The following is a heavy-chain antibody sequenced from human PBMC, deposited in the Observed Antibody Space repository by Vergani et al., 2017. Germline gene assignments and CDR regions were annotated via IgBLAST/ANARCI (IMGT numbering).Heavy chain of an antibody. J-gene: IGHJ4*02. D-gene: IGHD3-22*01. CDR3: ARDLFYYDSSGYYSGFFDY. Sequence: EVQLLESGGGLVQPGGSLRLSCAASGFTFSSYSMNWVRQAPRKGLEWVSSISSSSSYIYYADSVKGRFTISRDNAKNSLYLQMNSLRAEDTAVYYCARDLFYYDSSGYYSGFFDYWGQGTLVTVSS. CDR2: ISSSSSYI. V-gene: IGHV3-21*01. CDR1: GFTFSSYS.